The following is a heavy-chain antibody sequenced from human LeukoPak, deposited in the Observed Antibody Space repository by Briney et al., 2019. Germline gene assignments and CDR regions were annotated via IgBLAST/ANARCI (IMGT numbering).Heavy chain of an antibody. J-gene: IGHJ3*02. CDR1: GFPFSGYH. D-gene: IGHD1-1*01. CDR2: IYFTGDII. Sequence: GGSLRLSCAASGFPFSGYHMSWIRQAPGKGPEWISYIYFTGDIIYYADSVKGRFAISRDNAKNSLYLQMNSLKAEDTAVYYCARDDMLERPSFDIWGQGTVVTVSS. CDR3: ARDDMLERPSFDI. V-gene: IGHV3-11*01.